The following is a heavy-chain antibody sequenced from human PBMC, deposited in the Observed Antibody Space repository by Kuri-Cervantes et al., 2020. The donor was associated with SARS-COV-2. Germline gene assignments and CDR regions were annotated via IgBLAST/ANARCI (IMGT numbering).Heavy chain of an antibody. D-gene: IGHD6-19*01. CDR1: GYTFTSYD. J-gene: IGHJ5*02. V-gene: IGHV1-8*01. CDR2: MNPNSGNT. Sequence: ASVKVSCKASGYTFTSYDINWVRQATGQGLEWMGWMNPNSGNTGYAQKFQGRVTMTRNTSISTAYMELSSLRSEDTAVYYCARAPSSGWYDWFDPWGQGTLVTVSS. CDR3: ARAPSSGWYDWFDP.